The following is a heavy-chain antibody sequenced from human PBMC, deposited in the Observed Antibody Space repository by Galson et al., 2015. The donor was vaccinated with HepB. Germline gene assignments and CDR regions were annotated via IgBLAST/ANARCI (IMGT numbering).Heavy chain of an antibody. J-gene: IGHJ5*02. D-gene: IGHD3-10*01. CDR1: GFTFSSYA. V-gene: IGHV3-30-3*01. CDR3: ARDSGFGSNWFDP. Sequence: SLRLSCAASGFTFSSYAMHWVRQAPGKGLEWVAVISYDGSNKYYADSVKGRFTISRDNSKNTLYLQMNSLRAEDTAVYYCARDSGFGSNWFDPWGQGTLVTVSS. CDR2: ISYDGSNK.